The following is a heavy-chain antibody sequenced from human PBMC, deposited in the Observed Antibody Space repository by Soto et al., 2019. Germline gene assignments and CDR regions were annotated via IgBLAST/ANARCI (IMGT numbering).Heavy chain of an antibody. CDR3: TRHDAVAVIRHGMAV. J-gene: IGHJ6*02. V-gene: IGHV4-59*01. D-gene: IGHD6-19*01. Sequence: QVQLQESGPGLVKPSETLSLTCTVSGGSINNYYWSWIRQPPRKGLEWIGYIFYIGNTIYHPSVKSRVTMLVDTSKNQFSLKLSSVTPADTAVHYCTRHDAVAVIRHGMAVWGQGTTVTVSS. CDR2: IFYIGNT. CDR1: GGSINNYY.